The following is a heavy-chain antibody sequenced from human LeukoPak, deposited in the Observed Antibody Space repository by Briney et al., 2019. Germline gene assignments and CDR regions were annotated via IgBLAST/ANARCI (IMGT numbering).Heavy chain of an antibody. CDR3: ARHPFSSPFDY. CDR1: GGSISSYY. V-gene: IGHV4-59*08. CDR2: IYYSGST. D-gene: IGHD2/OR15-2a*01. J-gene: IGHJ4*02. Sequence: KPSETLSLTCTVSGGSISSYYWSWIRQPPGKGLEWIGYIYYSGSTNYNPSLKSRVTISLDTSKNQFSLKLTSVTAADTAVYFCARHPFSSPFDYWGQGTLVTVSS.